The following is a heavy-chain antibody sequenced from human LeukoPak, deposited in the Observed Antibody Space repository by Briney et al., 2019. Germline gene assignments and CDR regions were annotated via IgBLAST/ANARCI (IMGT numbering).Heavy chain of an antibody. CDR3: ARERGMRELRTWFDP. D-gene: IGHD3-16*01. CDR1: GGSITFGSYY. J-gene: IGHJ5*02. Sequence: SETLSLTCNVSGGSITFGSYYWNWIRQPAGKTLEWIGRVYVTGITNYNPSLKSRVTISLDEARNQVSLMLTSVTAADTAVYYCARERGMRELRTWFDPWGQGSLVTVST. CDR2: VYVTGIT. V-gene: IGHV4-61*02.